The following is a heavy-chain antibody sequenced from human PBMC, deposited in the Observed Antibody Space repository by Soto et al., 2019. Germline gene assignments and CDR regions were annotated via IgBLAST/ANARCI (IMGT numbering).Heavy chain of an antibody. D-gene: IGHD6-6*01. CDR1: GGTFTNYV. CDR3: ARGSSAPNFDP. J-gene: IGHJ5*02. V-gene: IGHV1-69*01. CDR2: IIPIFGAA. Sequence: QVQLVQSGAEVRKPGSSVKVSCKISGGTFTNYVISWLRQAPGQGLEWMGGIIPIFGAANHAQKFQGRVTITADESTSTVNMELSSLTSEDTAVYYCARGSSAPNFDPWGQGTLVTVSS.